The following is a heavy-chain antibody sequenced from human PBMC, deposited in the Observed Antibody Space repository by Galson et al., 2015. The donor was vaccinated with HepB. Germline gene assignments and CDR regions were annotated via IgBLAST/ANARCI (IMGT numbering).Heavy chain of an antibody. J-gene: IGHJ2*01. CDR2: IIPIFGTA. CDR3: AREDPNCSSTSCYAGGYFDL. D-gene: IGHD2-2*01. Sequence: SVKVSCKASGGTFSSYAISWVRQAPGQGLEWMGGIIPIFGTANYAQKFQGRVTITADESTSTAYMELSSLRSEDTAVYYCAREDPNCSSTSCYAGGYFDLWGRGTLVTVSS. CDR1: GGTFSSYA. V-gene: IGHV1-69*13.